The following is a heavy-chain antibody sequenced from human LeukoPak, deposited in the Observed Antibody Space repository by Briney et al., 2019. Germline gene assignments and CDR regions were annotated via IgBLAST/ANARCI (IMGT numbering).Heavy chain of an antibody. Sequence: PSETLSLTCAVYGGSFSGYYWSWIRQPPGKGLEWIGEINHSGSTNYNPSLKSRVTISVDTSKNQFSLKLSSVTAADTAVYYCARLCRIAARFCWFDPWGQGTLVTVSS. D-gene: IGHD6-6*01. CDR1: GGSFSGYY. J-gene: IGHJ5*02. CDR3: ARLCRIAARFCWFDP. CDR2: INHSGST. V-gene: IGHV4-34*01.